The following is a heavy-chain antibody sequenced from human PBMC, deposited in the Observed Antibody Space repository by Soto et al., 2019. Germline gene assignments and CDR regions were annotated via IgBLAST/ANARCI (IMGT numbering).Heavy chain of an antibody. V-gene: IGHV3-33*01. CDR3: ARDRAAAGKGGQYLDY. CDR2: IWHAGNYK. J-gene: IGHJ4*02. CDR1: GFTFGNYG. Sequence: QVQLVESGGGVVQPGTSLRLACEASGFTFGNYGMHWVRQAPGKGLEWVAVIWHAGNYKYSADSVKGRFTISRDNSKNTLFLQRNSLTAEDTAVYYCARDRAAAGKGGQYLDYWGQGTLVTVSS. D-gene: IGHD6-13*01.